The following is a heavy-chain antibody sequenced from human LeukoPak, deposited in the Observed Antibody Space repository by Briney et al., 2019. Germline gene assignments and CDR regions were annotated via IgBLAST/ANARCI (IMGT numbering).Heavy chain of an antibody. CDR3: ARGGPTYYYDSSGYYYFDY. CDR1: GYTFTSYG. D-gene: IGHD3-22*01. V-gene: IGHV1-18*01. Sequence: ASMKVSCKASGYTFTSYGISWVRQAPGQGLEWMGWISAYNGNTNYAQKLQGRVTMTTDTSTSTAYMELRSLRSDDTAVYYCARGGPTYYYDSSGYYYFDYWGQGTLVTVSS. J-gene: IGHJ4*02. CDR2: ISAYNGNT.